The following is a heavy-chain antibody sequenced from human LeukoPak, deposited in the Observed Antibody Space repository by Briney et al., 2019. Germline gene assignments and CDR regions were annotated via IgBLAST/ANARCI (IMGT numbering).Heavy chain of an antibody. CDR1: GFTFSSYS. CDR3: ARDLRSSSSPFDY. D-gene: IGHD6-6*01. J-gene: IGHJ4*02. V-gene: IGHV3-21*01. Sequence: GGSLRLSCAASGFTFSSYSMNWVRQAPGKGLEWVSSISSSSSYIYYADSVKGRFTISRDNAKNSLYLQMNSLRAGDTAVHYCARDLRSSSSPFDYWGQGTLVTVSS. CDR2: ISSSSSYI.